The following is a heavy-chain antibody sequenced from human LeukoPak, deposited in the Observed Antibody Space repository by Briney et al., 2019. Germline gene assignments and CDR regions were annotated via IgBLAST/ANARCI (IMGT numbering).Heavy chain of an antibody. J-gene: IGHJ4*02. V-gene: IGHV3-33*01. CDR1: GFTFSSYG. Sequence: GGSLRLSCAASGFTFSSYGMHWVRQAPGKGLEWVAVIWYDGSNKYYVDSVKGRFTISRDNSKNTLYLQMNSLRAEDTDVYYCERGRIRDGFLFDYWGQGTLVTASS. D-gene: IGHD5-24*01. CDR2: IWYDGSNK. CDR3: ERGRIRDGFLFDY.